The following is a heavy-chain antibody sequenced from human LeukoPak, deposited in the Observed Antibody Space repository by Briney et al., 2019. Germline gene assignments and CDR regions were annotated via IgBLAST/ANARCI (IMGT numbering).Heavy chain of an antibody. V-gene: IGHV3-23*01. D-gene: IGHD3-10*01. Sequence: GGSLSLPCAPSGFTLSIYQMHWLRQAPGKAREWVSDISGSGDSTFYADSVKGRFTISRDNSRNTLYLQMSSLRPEDTDVHYSARWSGFGDDLGQGTLVTVSS. CDR1: GFTLSIYQ. CDR2: ISGSGDST. J-gene: IGHJ4*02. CDR3: ARWSGFGDD.